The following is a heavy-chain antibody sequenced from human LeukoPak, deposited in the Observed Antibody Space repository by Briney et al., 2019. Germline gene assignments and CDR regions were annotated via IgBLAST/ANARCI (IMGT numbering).Heavy chain of an antibody. J-gene: IGHJ5*02. CDR3: AKASFRYILSAFPTGFDP. CDR1: GVTLSSYA. V-gene: IGHV3-23*01. D-gene: IGHD2-21*02. CDR2: ISSSGSGGNT. Sequence: GGSLRLSCTASGVTLSSYAMSWARQAPGKGLEWVSGISSSGSGGNTYYADSVKGRFTISRDNSKNTLYLQMNSLRAEDTDVYYCAKASFRYILSAFPTGFDPWGQGTLVTVSS.